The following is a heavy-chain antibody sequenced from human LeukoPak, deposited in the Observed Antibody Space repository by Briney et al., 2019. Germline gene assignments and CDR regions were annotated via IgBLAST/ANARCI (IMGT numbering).Heavy chain of an antibody. CDR3: ARDGSGYYGSGSPFDY. CDR1: GFIFSNYA. CDR2: SGSTT. J-gene: IGHJ4*02. V-gene: IGHV3-23*01. Sequence: GGSLRLSCAASGFIFSNYAMTWVRQAPGKGLEWVSSSGSTTDYSDSVKGRFTISRDNSKNTLYLQMNSLRAEDTAVYYCARDGSGYYGSGSPFDYWGQGTLVTVSS. D-gene: IGHD3-10*01.